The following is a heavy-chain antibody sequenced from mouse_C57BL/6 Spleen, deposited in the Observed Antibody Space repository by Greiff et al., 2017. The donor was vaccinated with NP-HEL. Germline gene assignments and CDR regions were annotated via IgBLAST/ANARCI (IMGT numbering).Heavy chain of an antibody. CDR3: ARWGTTVVATRYYAMDY. D-gene: IGHD1-1*01. CDR1: GYTFTSYW. V-gene: IGHV1-55*01. CDR2: IYPGSGST. J-gene: IGHJ4*01. Sequence: VQLQQPGAELVKPGASVKMSCKASGYTFTSYWITWVKQRPGQGLEWIGDIYPGSGSTNYNEKFKSKATLTVDTSSSTAYMQLSSLTSEDSAVYYCARWGTTVVATRYYAMDYWGQGTSVTVSS.